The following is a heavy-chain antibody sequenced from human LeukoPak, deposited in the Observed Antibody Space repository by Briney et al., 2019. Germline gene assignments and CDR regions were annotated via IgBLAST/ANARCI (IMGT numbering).Heavy chain of an antibody. V-gene: IGHV4-30-4*01. J-gene: IGHJ5*02. CDR1: GGSISSGDYY. Sequence: SETLSLTCTVSGGSISSGDYYWSWIRQPPGKGLEWIGYIYYSGSTYYNPSLKSRVTISVGTSKNQFSLKLSSVTAADTAVYYCARDGAYYDSSGYYTNWFDPWGQGTLITVSS. CDR3: ARDGAYYDSSGYYTNWFDP. CDR2: IYYSGST. D-gene: IGHD3-22*01.